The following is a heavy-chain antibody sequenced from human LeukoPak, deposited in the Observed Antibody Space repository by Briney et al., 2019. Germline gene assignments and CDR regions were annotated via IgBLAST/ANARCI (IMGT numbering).Heavy chain of an antibody. D-gene: IGHD5-24*01. Sequence: PSETLSLTCTVSGGSISSYYWSWIRQPPGKGLEWIGYIYYSGSTNYNPSLKSRVTISVDTSKNQFSLKLSSVTAADTAVYYCARVMATAERFFDYWGQGTLATVCS. CDR1: GGSISSYY. J-gene: IGHJ4*02. V-gene: IGHV4-59*08. CDR3: ARVMATAERFFDY. CDR2: IYYSGST.